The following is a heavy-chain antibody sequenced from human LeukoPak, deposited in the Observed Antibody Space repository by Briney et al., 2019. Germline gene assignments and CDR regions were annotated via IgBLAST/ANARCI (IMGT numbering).Heavy chain of an antibody. CDR3: ARDKDPPNILDAFDI. Sequence: PSETLSLTCAVYGGPFSGYYWSWIRQPPGKGLEWIGEINHSGSTNYNPSLKSRVTISVDTSKNQFSLKLSSVTAADTAVYYCARDKDPPNILDAFDIWGQGTMVTVSS. J-gene: IGHJ3*02. CDR1: GGPFSGYY. V-gene: IGHV4-34*01. CDR2: INHSGST.